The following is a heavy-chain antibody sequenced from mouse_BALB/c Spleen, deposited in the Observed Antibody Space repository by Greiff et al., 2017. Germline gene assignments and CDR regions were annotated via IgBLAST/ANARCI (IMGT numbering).Heavy chain of an antibody. D-gene: IGHD2-1*01. J-gene: IGHJ3*01. CDR2: ISCYNGAT. V-gene: IGHV1S34*01. Sequence: LVKTGASVKISCKASGYSFTGYYMHWVKQSHGKSLEWIGYISCYNGATSYNQKFKGKATFTVDTSSSTAYMQFNSLTSEDSAVYYCAGGNYVGFAYWGQGTLVTVSA. CDR3: AGGNYVGFAY. CDR1: GYSFTGYY.